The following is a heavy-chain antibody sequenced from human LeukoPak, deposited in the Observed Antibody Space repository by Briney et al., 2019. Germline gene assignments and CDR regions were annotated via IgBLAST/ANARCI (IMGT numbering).Heavy chain of an antibody. J-gene: IGHJ4*02. CDR3: ARGTYDSSGYYLGY. CDR1: GGSISSYNW. D-gene: IGHD3-22*01. Sequence: SETLSLTCAVSGGSISSYNWWSWVRQPPGKGLEWLGEIYHSGSTNYNPSLKSRVTISVDKSKNQFSLRLSSVTAADTAVYYCARGTYDSSGYYLGYWGQGTLVTVAS. V-gene: IGHV4-4*02. CDR2: IYHSGST.